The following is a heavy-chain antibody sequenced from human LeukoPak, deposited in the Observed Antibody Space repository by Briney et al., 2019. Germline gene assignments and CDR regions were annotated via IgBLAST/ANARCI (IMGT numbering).Heavy chain of an antibody. J-gene: IGHJ4*02. Sequence: PGGSLRLSCVASGFSFSSYWMSWVRQTPGKGLEWVAIIKQEGSARYYVDSVTGRFTISRDNAMNSLYLQMNSLRVEDTAVYYCARDPGIAAAGTVGYFDSWGQGILVTVSS. CDR2: IKQEGSAR. D-gene: IGHD6-13*01. V-gene: IGHV3-7*01. CDR3: ARDPGIAAAGTVGYFDS. CDR1: GFSFSSYW.